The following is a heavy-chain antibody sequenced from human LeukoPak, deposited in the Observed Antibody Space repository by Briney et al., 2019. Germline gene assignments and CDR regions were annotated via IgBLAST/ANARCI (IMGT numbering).Heavy chain of an antibody. D-gene: IGHD6-13*01. CDR2: IYYSGST. J-gene: IGHJ4*02. CDR1: GGSISSSSYY. Sequence: SETLSLTCTVSGGSISSSSYYWGWIRQPPGKGLEWIGSIYYSGSTYYNPSLKSRVTISVDTSKNQFSLKLNSVTAADTAVYYCARGKGIADMVDYWGQGTLVTVSS. V-gene: IGHV4-39*07. CDR3: ARGKGIADMVDY.